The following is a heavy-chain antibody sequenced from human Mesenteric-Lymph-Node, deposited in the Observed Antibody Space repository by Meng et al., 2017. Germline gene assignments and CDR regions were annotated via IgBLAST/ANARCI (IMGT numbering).Heavy chain of an antibody. Sequence: GESLKISCAASGFTFSSYGMHWVRQAPGKGLEWVAVIWYDGSNKYYADSVKGRFTISRDNSKNTLYLQMNSLRAEDTAVYYCAKEEIGAFDIWGQGTMVTVSS. CDR1: GFTFSSYG. CDR2: IWYDGSNK. D-gene: IGHD5-24*01. V-gene: IGHV3-33*06. CDR3: AKEEIGAFDI. J-gene: IGHJ3*02.